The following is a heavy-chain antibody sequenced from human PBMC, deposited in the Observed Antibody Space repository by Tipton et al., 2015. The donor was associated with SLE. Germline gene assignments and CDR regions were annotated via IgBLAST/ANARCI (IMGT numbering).Heavy chain of an antibody. Sequence: TLSLTCAVYRGSFSGYYWSWIRRPPGKGLEWIGETTHSGKTNYNPSLKSRVTISADTSKNQFSLKLTSMTPADTALYYCARARRTTSSHFDYWGQGTLVTVSS. V-gene: IGHV4-34*01. CDR3: ARARRTTSSHFDY. CDR2: TTHSGKT. CDR1: RGSFSGYY. J-gene: IGHJ4*02. D-gene: IGHD1-14*01.